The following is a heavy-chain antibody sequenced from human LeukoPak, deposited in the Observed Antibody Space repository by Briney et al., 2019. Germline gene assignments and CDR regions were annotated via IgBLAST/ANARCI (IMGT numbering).Heavy chain of an antibody. V-gene: IGHV4-38-2*02. J-gene: IGHJ5*02. D-gene: IGHD3-16*01. CDR3: ARGLITGFDP. CDR2: IYHSGST. Sequence: PSETLSLTCTVSGYSISSGYYWGWIRQPPGKGLEWIGSIYHSGSTYYNPSLKSRVTISVDTSKNQLSLKLSSVTAADTAVYYCARGLITGFDPWGQGTLVTVSS. CDR1: GYSISSGYY.